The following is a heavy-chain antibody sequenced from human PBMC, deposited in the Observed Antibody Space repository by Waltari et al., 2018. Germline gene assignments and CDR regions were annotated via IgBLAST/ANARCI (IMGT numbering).Heavy chain of an antibody. CDR1: GYSFTSYW. CDR2: IYPGDSDT. V-gene: IGHV5-51*03. D-gene: IGHD3-10*01. Sequence: EVQLVQSGAEVTKPGESLKISCKGSGYSFTSYWIGWVRQMPGKGLEWMGIIYPGDSDTRNDPSFQGPVTISADKSISTAYLQWSSLKASDTAMYYCARLQIMVRGVIDYWGQGTLVTVSS. CDR3: ARLQIMVRGVIDY. J-gene: IGHJ4*02.